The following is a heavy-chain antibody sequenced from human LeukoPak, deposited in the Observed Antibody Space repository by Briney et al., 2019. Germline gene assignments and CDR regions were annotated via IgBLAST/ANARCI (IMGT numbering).Heavy chain of an antibody. CDR2: IYYSGST. J-gene: IGHJ4*02. D-gene: IGHD6-19*01. CDR3: ARVPPDWGSSGHPFDY. V-gene: IGHV4-59*01. CDR1: GGSISSYY. Sequence: MTSETLSLTCTVSGGSISSYYWSWIRQPPGKGLEWIGYIYYSGSTNYNPSLKSRVTISVDTSKNQFSLKLSSVTAADTAVYYCARVPPDWGSSGHPFDYWGQGTLVTVSS.